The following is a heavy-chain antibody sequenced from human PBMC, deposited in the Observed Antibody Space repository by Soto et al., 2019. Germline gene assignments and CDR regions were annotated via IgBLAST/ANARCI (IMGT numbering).Heavy chain of an antibody. CDR2: IYWDDDK. Sequence: QITLKESGPTLVKPTQTLTLTCTFSGFSLSTSGVGVGWIRQPPGKALEWLALIYWDDDKRYSPSLKSRLTTTKETSKNQVVLTMTNMDPVDTATYYCAHVGYCISTSCSNWFDPWGQGTLVTVSS. CDR1: GFSLSTSGVG. D-gene: IGHD2-2*01. V-gene: IGHV2-5*02. J-gene: IGHJ5*02. CDR3: AHVGYCISTSCSNWFDP.